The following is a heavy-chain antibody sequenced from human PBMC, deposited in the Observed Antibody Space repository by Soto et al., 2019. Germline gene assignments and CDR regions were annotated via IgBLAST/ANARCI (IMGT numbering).Heavy chain of an antibody. J-gene: IGHJ3*02. V-gene: IGHV6-1*01. CDR3: VRGTRSTFES. Sequence: SQTLSLTCAISGDSVSGSSAAAWNWIRQSPSKGLEWLGRTYYRSKWYNDYALSVKSRITINPDTSKNQFSLQLKSVTPEDAAVYCCVRGTRSTFESWGQGTMVTASS. CDR1: GDSVSGSSAAA. CDR2: TYYRSKWYN.